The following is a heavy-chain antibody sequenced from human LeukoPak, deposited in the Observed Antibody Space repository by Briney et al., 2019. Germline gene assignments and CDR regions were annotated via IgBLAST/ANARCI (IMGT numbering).Heavy chain of an antibody. CDR2: IYSGDST. CDR1: GFTVSSNY. Sequence: GVSLRFSCAASGFTVSSNYMSWVPQAPGKGLEWGSVIYSGDSTYCAEFVKGRFTISRDNSKNTLYLQMNSLRAEDTAVYYCARGWFGEDDAFDIWGQGTMVTVSS. J-gene: IGHJ3*02. V-gene: IGHV3-66*01. D-gene: IGHD3-10*01. CDR3: ARGWFGEDDAFDI.